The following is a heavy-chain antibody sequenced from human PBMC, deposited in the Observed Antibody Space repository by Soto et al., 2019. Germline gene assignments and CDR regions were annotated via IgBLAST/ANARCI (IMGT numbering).Heavy chain of an antibody. J-gene: IGHJ4*02. CDR2: INHRGST. CDR3: LSARFDH. D-gene: IGHD6-19*01. CDR1: GGSLNSNY. V-gene: IGHV4-34*01. Sequence: PSETLSLTCAVYGGSLNSNYWTWVRQPPGKGLEWIGEINHRGSTNYNASLESRVTITVDTSKNQFSLNLNSVTAADTAVYYCLSARFDHWGQGTRVTVSS.